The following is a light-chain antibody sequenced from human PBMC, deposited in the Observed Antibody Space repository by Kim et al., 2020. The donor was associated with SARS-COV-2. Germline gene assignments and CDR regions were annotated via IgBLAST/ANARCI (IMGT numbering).Light chain of an antibody. J-gene: IGLJ3*02. V-gene: IGLV2-14*03. CDR2: DVS. CDR1: NDIGGYNY. Sequence: QSALTQPASVSESPGQSITISCTGINDIGGYNYVSWYQHHPGRVPKLIIYDVSKRPSGISARFSGSQSGNTASLTISGLQAEDEGDYYCGSYTSSITVVFGGGTQLTVL. CDR3: GSYTSSITVV.